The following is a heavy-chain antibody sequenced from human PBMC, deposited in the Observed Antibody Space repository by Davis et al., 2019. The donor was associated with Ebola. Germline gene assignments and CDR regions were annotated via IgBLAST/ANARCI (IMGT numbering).Heavy chain of an antibody. V-gene: IGHV3-11*01. Sequence: GESLKTSCAAPGFTFSDYYMSWLRQAPGKGQEWVSYISSSGSTIYYADSVKGRFTISRDNAKKSLYLQINSLSADDTAVYYCARDQVAVAGMSDEINYYCYYGMDVWGKGTTVTVSS. CDR1: GFTFSDYY. CDR2: ISSSGSTI. D-gene: IGHD6-19*01. CDR3: ARDQVAVAGMSDEINYYCYYGMDV. J-gene: IGHJ6*04.